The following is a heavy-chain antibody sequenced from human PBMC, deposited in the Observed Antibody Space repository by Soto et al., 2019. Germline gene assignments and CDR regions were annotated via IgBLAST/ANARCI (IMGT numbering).Heavy chain of an antibody. J-gene: IGHJ5*02. CDR1: GYIFTTYS. CDR2: VSASNGKT. Sequence: QIQLVQSASEVRMPGASVKVSCKASGYIFTTYSITWVRQAPGQGLEWMGWVSASNGKTNYAQKFQDRVTMTTDTSMTTAYMELRSLRSDDTAVYYCAREAFVVYASWFDPWGQGTLVTVSS. V-gene: IGHV1-18*04. D-gene: IGHD2-2*01. CDR3: AREAFVVYASWFDP.